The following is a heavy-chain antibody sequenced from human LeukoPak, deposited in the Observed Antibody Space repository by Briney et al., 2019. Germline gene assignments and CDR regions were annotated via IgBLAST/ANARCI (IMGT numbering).Heavy chain of an antibody. D-gene: IGHD6-19*01. J-gene: IGHJ4*02. Sequence: GGSLRLSCAASGFTFGSYAMSWVRQAPGKGLEWVSAISGSGGSTYYADSVKGRFTISRDNSKNTLYLQMNSLRAEDTAVYYCATTGYSSGWYLDYWGQGTLVTVSS. CDR3: ATTGYSSGWYLDY. CDR2: ISGSGGST. V-gene: IGHV3-23*01. CDR1: GFTFGSYA.